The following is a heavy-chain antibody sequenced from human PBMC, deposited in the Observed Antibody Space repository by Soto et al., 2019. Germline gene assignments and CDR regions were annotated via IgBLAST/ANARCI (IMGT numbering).Heavy chain of an antibody. V-gene: IGHV4-4*07. Sequence: SETLSLTCTVSGGSVSSQYWSWIRQPAGKGLEWIGRIYNGGIPLIHPSLESRVALSLDTSKNQFSLTLSSVTAADTATYYCASQDYDKSVSYFDYWGRGTLVTVYS. CDR2: IYNGGIP. D-gene: IGHD3-22*01. CDR3: ASQDYDKSVSYFDY. CDR1: GGSVSSQY. J-gene: IGHJ4*02.